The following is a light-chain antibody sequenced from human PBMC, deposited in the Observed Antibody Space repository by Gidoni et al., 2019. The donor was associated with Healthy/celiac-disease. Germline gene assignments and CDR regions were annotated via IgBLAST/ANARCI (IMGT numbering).Light chain of an antibody. J-gene: IGKJ2*01. Sequence: EIVLTQSPAPLPLSPGERATLTCRPSQSVSSYLAWYQPKPGQAPRLLIYDASNGVTGIPARFSGSGCGTDFTLTISILEPDDFAVYYCQQRSNWLYTFGQGTKLEIK. CDR2: DAS. CDR1: QSVSSY. V-gene: IGKV3-11*01. CDR3: QQRSNWLYT.